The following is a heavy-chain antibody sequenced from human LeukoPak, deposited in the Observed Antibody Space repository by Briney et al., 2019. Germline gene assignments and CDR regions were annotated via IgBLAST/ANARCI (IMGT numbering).Heavy chain of an antibody. D-gene: IGHD3-9*01. CDR1: GFTFRSYA. J-gene: IGHJ4*02. V-gene: IGHV3-23*01. Sequence: GGSLRLSCAASGFTFRSYAMSWVRQSPGKGLEWVSAISVGGVSTYYAYYTDSVKGRFTISRDNSKNTLYLQMNSLRAEDTAVYFCVKFNDILTGYFDYWGQGTLVTVSS. CDR2: ISVGGVST. CDR3: VKFNDILTGYFDY.